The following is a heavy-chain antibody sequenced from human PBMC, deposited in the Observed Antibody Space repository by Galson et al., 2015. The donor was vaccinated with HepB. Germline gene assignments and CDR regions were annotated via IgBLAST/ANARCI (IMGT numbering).Heavy chain of an antibody. CDR3: ASSKRNYYGSGSKNCFDP. Sequence: SVKVSCKASGYTFTSYYMHWVRQAPGQGLEWMGIINPSGGSTSYAQKFQGRVTMTRDTSTSTVYMELSSLRSEDTAVYYCASSKRNYYGSGSKNCFDPWGQGTLVTVSS. D-gene: IGHD3-10*01. CDR1: GYTFTSYY. V-gene: IGHV1-46*01. J-gene: IGHJ5*02. CDR2: INPSGGST.